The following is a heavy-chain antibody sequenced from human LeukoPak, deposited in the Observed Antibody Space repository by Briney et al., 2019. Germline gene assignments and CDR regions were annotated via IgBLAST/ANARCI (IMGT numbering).Heavy chain of an antibody. J-gene: IGHJ4*02. CDR3: ARTDSSGPNDY. V-gene: IGHV4-39*01. Sequence: PSETLSLTCTVSGGSISSSSYYWGWIRQPPGKGLEWIGSIYYSGSTYYNPSLKSRVTISVDTSKNQFSLKLSSVTAADTAVYYCARTDSSGPNDYWGQGTLVTVSS. CDR2: IYYSGST. D-gene: IGHD3-22*01. CDR1: GGSISSSSYY.